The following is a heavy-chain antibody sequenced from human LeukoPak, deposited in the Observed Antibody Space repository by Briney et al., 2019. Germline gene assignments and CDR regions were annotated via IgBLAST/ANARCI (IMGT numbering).Heavy chain of an antibody. J-gene: IGHJ6*03. Sequence: GGSLRLSCAASGFTFSSYSMNWVRQAPGKGLEWVSYISSSSSTIYYADSVKGRFTISRDNAKNSLYLQMNSLRAEDTAVYYCAREGCSSTSCYPADYYMDVWGKGTTVTVSS. CDR1: GFTFSSYS. CDR2: ISSSSSTI. V-gene: IGHV3-48*04. CDR3: AREGCSSTSCYPADYYMDV. D-gene: IGHD2-2*01.